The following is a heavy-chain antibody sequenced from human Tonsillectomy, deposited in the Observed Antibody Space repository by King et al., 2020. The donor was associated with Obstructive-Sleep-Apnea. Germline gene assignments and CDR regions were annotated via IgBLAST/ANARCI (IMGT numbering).Heavy chain of an antibody. J-gene: IGHJ4*02. CDR2: IYYSGST. CDR1: GGSISSGGYY. Sequence: QLQESGPGLVKPSQTLSLTCTVSGGSISSGGYYWSWIRQHPGKGLGGIGYIYYSGSTYYNPSLKSRVTISVDTSKNQFSLKLSSVTAADTAVYYSARGGAAAAPEVYYFDYWGQGTLVTVSS. D-gene: IGHD6-13*01. V-gene: IGHV4-31*03. CDR3: ARGGAAAAPEVYYFDY.